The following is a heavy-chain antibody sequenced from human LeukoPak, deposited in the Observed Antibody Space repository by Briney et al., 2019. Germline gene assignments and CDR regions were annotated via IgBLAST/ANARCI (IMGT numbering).Heavy chain of an antibody. V-gene: IGHV3-30*18. CDR3: AKDRYYGSGSWGYYFDY. D-gene: IGHD3-10*01. CDR1: GFTFSGYG. CDR2: ISYDGSNK. J-gene: IGHJ4*02. Sequence: GGSLRLSCAASGFTFSGYGMHWVRQAPGKGLEWVAVISYDGSNKYYADSVKGRFTISRDNSKNTLYLQMNSLRAEDTAVYYCAKDRYYGSGSWGYYFDYWGQGTLVTVSS.